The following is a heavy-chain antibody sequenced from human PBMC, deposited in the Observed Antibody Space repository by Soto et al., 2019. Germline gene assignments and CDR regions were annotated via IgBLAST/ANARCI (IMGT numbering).Heavy chain of an antibody. CDR2: INSDGSST. V-gene: IGHV3-74*01. CDR3: ARDRSYSLDV. CDR1: GSTFSNDL. J-gene: IGHJ6*02. Sequence: GGSLRVSCAVSGSTFSNDLMHWVRQAPGKGLVWVSHINSDGSSTNYADFVKGRFTIARDNAKNTVYLQMNSLRAEDTAVYYCARDRSYSLDVWGQGTTVTVSS.